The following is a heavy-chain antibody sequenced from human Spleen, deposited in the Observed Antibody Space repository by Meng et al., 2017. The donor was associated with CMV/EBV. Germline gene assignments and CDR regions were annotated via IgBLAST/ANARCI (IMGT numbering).Heavy chain of an antibody. Sequence: ASVKVSCKVSGHTVTELSMHWVRQAPGKGLEWMGGFDPEDAEIIYAQKFQGRVTMTEDTSTGTAYMELASLRSEDTAVYYCARGVYHIVATGLDYWGQGTLVTVSS. CDR2: FDPEDAEI. CDR1: GHTVTELS. CDR3: ARGVYHIVATGLDY. V-gene: IGHV1-24*01. D-gene: IGHD6-13*01. J-gene: IGHJ4*02.